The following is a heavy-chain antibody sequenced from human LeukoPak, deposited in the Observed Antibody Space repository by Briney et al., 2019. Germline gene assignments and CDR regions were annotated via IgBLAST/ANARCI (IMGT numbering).Heavy chain of an antibody. CDR2: IHHSGST. J-gene: IGHJ4*02. CDR3: ARGLVDTGRSRFDY. Sequence: PSGTLSLTCAVSGGSISSSNWWSWVRQPPGKGLEWNGEIHHSGSTDYNPSLKSRVTISLDKPKNQLSRKMTSVTAADTAVYYCARGLVDTGRSRFDYWGQGTLVTVSS. V-gene: IGHV4-4*02. D-gene: IGHD5-18*01. CDR1: GGSISSSNW.